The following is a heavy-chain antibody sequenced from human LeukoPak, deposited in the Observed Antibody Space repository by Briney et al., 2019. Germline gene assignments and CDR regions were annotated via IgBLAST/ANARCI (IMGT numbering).Heavy chain of an antibody. V-gene: IGHV1-18*04. CDR1: GYTFTSYG. D-gene: IGHD3-10*01. Sequence: ASVKLSCTASGYTFTSYGISWVRQAPGQGLEWMGWISAYNGNTNYAQKLQGRVTMTTDTSTSTAYMELRSLRSDDTAVYYCARDLGYYYGSGSYSEFDYWGQGTLVTVSS. J-gene: IGHJ4*02. CDR3: ARDLGYYYGSGSYSEFDY. CDR2: ISAYNGNT.